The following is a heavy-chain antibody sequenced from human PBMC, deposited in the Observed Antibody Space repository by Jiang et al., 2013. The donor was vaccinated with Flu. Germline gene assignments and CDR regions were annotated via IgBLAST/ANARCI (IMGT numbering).Heavy chain of an antibody. D-gene: IGHD5-12*01. Sequence: PGSSVKVSCKASGGTFSSYAISWVRQAPGQGLEWMGGIIPIFGTANYAQKFQGRVTITADKSTSTAYMELSSLRSEDTAVYYCAREYSGYDLSGNWGQGTLVTVSS. V-gene: IGHV1-69*06. J-gene: IGHJ4*02. CDR1: GGTFSSYA. CDR3: AREYSGYDLSGN. CDR2: IIPIFGTA.